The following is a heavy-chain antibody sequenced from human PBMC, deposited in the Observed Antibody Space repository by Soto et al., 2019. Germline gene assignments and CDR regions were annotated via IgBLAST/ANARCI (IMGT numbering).Heavy chain of an antibody. D-gene: IGHD2-2*02. J-gene: IGHJ5*02. CDR2: IIPIFGTA. Sequence: SVKVSCKASGGTFSSYAISWVRQAPGQGLEWMGGIIPIFGTANYAQKFQGRVTITADESTSTAYMELSSLRSEDTAVYYCARLDVVVPAAIGGSANWFDPWGQGTLVTVSS. CDR3: ARLDVVVPAAIGGSANWFDP. CDR1: GGTFSSYA. V-gene: IGHV1-69*13.